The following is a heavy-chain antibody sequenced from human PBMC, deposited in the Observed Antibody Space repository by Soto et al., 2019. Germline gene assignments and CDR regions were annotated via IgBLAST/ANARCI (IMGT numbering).Heavy chain of an antibody. J-gene: IGHJ4*02. D-gene: IGHD2-21*02. CDR2: IFYSGYT. V-gene: IGHV4-39*01. CDR3: ASVRLTMTAR. Sequence: SETLSLTCTVSGGSISSSNYYWGWIRQPPGKGLEWIGSIFYSGYTYYNPSLKSRVTISVDTSKNQFSLKLNSVTAADTAVYYCASVRLTMTARWGQGTLVTVSS. CDR1: GGSISSSNYY.